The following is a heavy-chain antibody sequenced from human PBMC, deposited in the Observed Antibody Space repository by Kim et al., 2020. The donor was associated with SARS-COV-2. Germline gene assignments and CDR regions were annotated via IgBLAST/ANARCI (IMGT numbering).Heavy chain of an antibody. Sequence: GGSLRLSCAASGFTFSSYGMHWVRQAPGKGLEWVAVISYDGSNKYYADSVKGRFTISRDNSKNTLYLQMNSLRAEDTAVYYCAKVGYGDLPYFDYWGQVTLVTVSS. CDR1: GFTFSSYG. D-gene: IGHD4-17*01. CDR3: AKVGYGDLPYFDY. CDR2: ISYDGSNK. V-gene: IGHV3-30*18. J-gene: IGHJ4*02.